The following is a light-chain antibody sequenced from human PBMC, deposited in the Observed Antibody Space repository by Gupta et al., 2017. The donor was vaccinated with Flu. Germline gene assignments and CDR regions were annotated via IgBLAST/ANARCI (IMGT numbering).Light chain of an antibody. V-gene: IGKV3-20*01. CDR1: QSVTSSY. CDR2: GAS. J-gene: IGKJ2*01. Sequence: DIVLTQSPGTLSLSPADRATLSCRASQSVTSSYLAWYQQKPGQAPRLLIYGASSRATGISDRFSGSGAGTDFTLNISTLEPEDFAVYYCQHYSSSSTMYTFGQGTKLEIK. CDR3: QHYSSSSTMYT.